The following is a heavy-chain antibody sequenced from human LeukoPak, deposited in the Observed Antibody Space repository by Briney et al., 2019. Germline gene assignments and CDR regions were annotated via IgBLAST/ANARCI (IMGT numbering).Heavy chain of an antibody. D-gene: IGHD6-6*01. V-gene: IGHV3-15*01. CDR2: IKSKRDGGAT. Sequence: GGSLRLSCAASGFTFTKAWMSWVRHVPGKGLERIGRIKSKRDGGATDYAAPVKGRFSMSRDDSQNTVYMQMYSLKTEDSAVYYYTTDGGIGPRPIFDYWGQGTLLTVSS. J-gene: IGHJ4*02. CDR3: TTDGGIGPRPIFDY. CDR1: GFTFTKAW.